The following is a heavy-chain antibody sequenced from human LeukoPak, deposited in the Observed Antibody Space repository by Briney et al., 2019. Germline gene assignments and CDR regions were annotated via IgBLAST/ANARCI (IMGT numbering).Heavy chain of an antibody. CDR2: IYYSETT. CDR3: ARQRADYYYYYVDV. CDR1: GGSINSANYY. V-gene: IGHV4-39*01. Sequence: SETLSLTCTVSGGSINSANYYWGWLRQPPGKGLEWIGSIYYSETTYDNPSLKSRVTISIETSKNQFSLKLTSVTASDTAVYYCARQRADYYYYYVDVWGKGTTVAVS. J-gene: IGHJ6*03.